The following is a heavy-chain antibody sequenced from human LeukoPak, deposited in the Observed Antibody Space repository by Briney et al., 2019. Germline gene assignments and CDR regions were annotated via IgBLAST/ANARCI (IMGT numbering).Heavy chain of an antibody. CDR3: ARGYIAAAGLFDY. D-gene: IGHD6-13*01. CDR1: GFTFSSYS. V-gene: IGHV3-48*01. Sequence: PGGSLRLSCAASGFTFSSYSMNWVRQAPGKGLEWVSYISSSSSTIYYADSVKGRFTISRDNAKNSLYLQMNSLRAEDTAVYYCARGYIAAAGLFDYWGQGTLVTVSS. J-gene: IGHJ4*02. CDR2: ISSSSSTI.